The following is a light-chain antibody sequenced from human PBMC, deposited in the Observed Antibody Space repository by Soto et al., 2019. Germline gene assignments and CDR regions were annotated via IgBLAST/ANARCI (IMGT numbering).Light chain of an antibody. CDR1: QSVSNNY. J-gene: IGKJ5*01. V-gene: IGKV3-20*01. CDR3: KQYTGPPTT. Sequence: EIVLTQSPGTLSLSPGERATLSCRTSQSVSNNYLAWYQQKPGQAPRLLIYGAYTRAAGIPDRFSGSGSGTDFTLTITRLEPEDSAVYFCKQYTGPPTTFGQGTRLEI. CDR2: GAY.